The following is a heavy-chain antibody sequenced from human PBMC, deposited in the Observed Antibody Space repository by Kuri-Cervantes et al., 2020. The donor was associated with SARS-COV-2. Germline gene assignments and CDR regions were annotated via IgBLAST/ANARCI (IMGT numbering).Heavy chain of an antibody. V-gene: IGHV3-21*05. CDR2: ISSSSSYT. J-gene: IGHJ3*02. CDR1: GFTFSSYS. CDR3: ARYRWQWLVKEGAFDI. D-gene: IGHD6-19*01. Sequence: GESLKISCAASGFTFSSYSMNWVRQAPGKGLEWVSYISSSSSYTSYADSVKGRFTISRDNAKNTLYLQMNSLRAEDTAVYYCARYRWQWLVKEGAFDIWGQGTMVTVSS.